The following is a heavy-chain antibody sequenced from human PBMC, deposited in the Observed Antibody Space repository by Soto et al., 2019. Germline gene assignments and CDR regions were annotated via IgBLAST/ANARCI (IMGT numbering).Heavy chain of an antibody. Sequence: ESGGGLVKPGGSLRLSCAASGFTFSSYSMNWVRQAPGKGLEWVSSISSSSSYIYYADSVKGRFTISRDNAKNSLYLQMNSLRAEDTAVYYCARDRQRRITMVRGVSPHAFDIWGQGTMVTVSS. V-gene: IGHV3-21*01. CDR2: ISSSSSYI. CDR1: GFTFSSYS. D-gene: IGHD3-10*01. CDR3: ARDRQRRITMVRGVSPHAFDI. J-gene: IGHJ3*02.